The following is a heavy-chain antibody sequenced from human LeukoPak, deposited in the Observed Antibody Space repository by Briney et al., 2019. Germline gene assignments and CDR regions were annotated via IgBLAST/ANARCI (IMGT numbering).Heavy chain of an antibody. CDR1: GFSLSNNA. D-gene: IGHD6-19*01. V-gene: IGHV3-23*01. Sequence: GGSLRLSCAASGFSLSNNAMSWVRQAPGKGLEWVSTLSESDKATYYADSVRGRFTISGDISKNTLFLQMSSLRVEDTVVYYCTKGDSGGYPIDFWGQGALVTVSS. CDR2: LSESDKAT. CDR3: TKGDSGGYPIDF. J-gene: IGHJ4*02.